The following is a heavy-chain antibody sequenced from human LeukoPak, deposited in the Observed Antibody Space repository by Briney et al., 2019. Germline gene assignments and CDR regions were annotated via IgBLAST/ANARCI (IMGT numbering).Heavy chain of an antibody. Sequence: GGSLRLSCAASGFTFSSYAINWVRQAPGRGLEWLATIRGRGGYTYYADSVKGRFTMSRDNSKNTLYLQMNSLRAEDTAVYYCAKDPPREAAAGHPFDYWGQGTLVTVSS. CDR1: GFTFSSYA. CDR3: AKDPPREAAAGHPFDY. V-gene: IGHV3-23*01. D-gene: IGHD6-13*01. CDR2: IRGRGGYT. J-gene: IGHJ4*02.